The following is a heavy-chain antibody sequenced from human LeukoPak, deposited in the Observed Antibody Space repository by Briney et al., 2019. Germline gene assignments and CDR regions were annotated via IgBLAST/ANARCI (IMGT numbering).Heavy chain of an antibody. Sequence: GGSLRLSCAASGFTFSDYYMSWIRQAPGKGLEWVSYISSSSSYTSSADSVKGRFIMSRDNAKNSLYLQMSSLRAEDTAVYYCARLRRPYYFDYLGQGTLFTVSS. CDR3: ARLRRPYYFDY. CDR2: ISSSSSYT. CDR1: GFTFSDYY. J-gene: IGHJ4*02. V-gene: IGHV3-11*03. D-gene: IGHD6-6*01.